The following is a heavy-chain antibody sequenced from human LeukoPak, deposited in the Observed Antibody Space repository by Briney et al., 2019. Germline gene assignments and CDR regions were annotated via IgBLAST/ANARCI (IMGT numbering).Heavy chain of an antibody. CDR2: INHSGST. V-gene: IGHV4-34*01. J-gene: IGHJ4*02. CDR3: AGDSSGTIPEDY. D-gene: IGHD3-22*01. Sequence: SVTLSLTCAVYGGSFSGYYWSWIRQPPGKGLEWIGEINHSGSTNYNPSLKSRVTISVDTSKNQFSLKLSPVTAADTAVYYCAGDSSGTIPEDYWGQGTLVTVSS. CDR1: GGSFSGYY.